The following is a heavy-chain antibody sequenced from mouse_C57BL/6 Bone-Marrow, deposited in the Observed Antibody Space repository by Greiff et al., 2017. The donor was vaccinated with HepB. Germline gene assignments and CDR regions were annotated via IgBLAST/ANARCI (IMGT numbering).Heavy chain of an antibody. CDR3: ARDGQLRMDY. CDR1: GFTFSSYA. Sequence: EVKLMESGGGLVKPGGSLKLSCAASGFTFSSYAMSWVRQTPEKRLEWVATISDGGSYTYYPDNVKGRFTISRDNAKNNLYLQMSHLKSEDTAMYYCARDGQLRMDYWGKGTSVTVSS. D-gene: IGHD3-2*02. V-gene: IGHV5-4*01. J-gene: IGHJ4*01. CDR2: ISDGGSYT.